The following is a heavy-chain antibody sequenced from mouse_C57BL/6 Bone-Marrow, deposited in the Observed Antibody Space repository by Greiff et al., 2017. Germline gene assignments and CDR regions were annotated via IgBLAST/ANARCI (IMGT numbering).Heavy chain of an antibody. CDR3: ARHYDYDWFAY. CDR1: GYTFTDHT. Sequence: QVQLQQSDAELVKPGASVKISCKVSGYTFTDHTIHWMKQRPEQGLEWIGYIYPRDGSTEYNEKFKGKATLTADKSSSTAYMQLNSLTSEDSAIXCCARHYDYDWFAYWGQGTLVTVSA. V-gene: IGHV1-78*01. D-gene: IGHD2-4*01. CDR2: IYPRDGST. J-gene: IGHJ3*01.